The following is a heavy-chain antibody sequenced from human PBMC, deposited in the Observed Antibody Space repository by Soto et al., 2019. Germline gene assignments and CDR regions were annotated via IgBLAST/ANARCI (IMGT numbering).Heavy chain of an antibody. Sequence: QVQLVQSGAEVKKPGASMKVSCKASGYTFSSNAITWVQQAPGQGLEWMGWISPYTGKTNYAQRFQGRDTMTTDPPTSTAYMELRALRSDDTAVYYCARLGWELQSGRRYSDYWGQGTLVTVSS. V-gene: IGHV1-18*01. D-gene: IGHD1-26*01. CDR1: GYTFSSNA. CDR3: ARLGWELQSGRRYSDY. J-gene: IGHJ4*02. CDR2: ISPYTGKT.